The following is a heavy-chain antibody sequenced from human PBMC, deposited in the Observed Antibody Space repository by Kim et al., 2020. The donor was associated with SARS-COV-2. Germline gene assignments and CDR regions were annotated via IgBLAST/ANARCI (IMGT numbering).Heavy chain of an antibody. J-gene: IGHJ4*02. Sequence: TPSLKRRVTISVDTSKNQCSLKLSSVTAADTAVYYCARGGDSGSYYSFDYWGQGTLVTVSS. D-gene: IGHD1-26*01. CDR3: ARGGDSGSYYSFDY. V-gene: IGHV4-59*09.